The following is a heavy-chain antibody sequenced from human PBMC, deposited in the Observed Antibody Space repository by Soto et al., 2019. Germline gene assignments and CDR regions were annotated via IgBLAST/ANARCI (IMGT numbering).Heavy chain of an antibody. CDR1: GGSISSGDYY. CDR3: AREGDCYGSGIIITSPRNDAFDI. D-gene: IGHD3-10*01. V-gene: IGHV4-30-4*01. Sequence: SETLSLTCTVSGGSISSGDYYWSWIRQPPGKGLEWIGYIYYSGSTYYNPSLKSRVTISVDTSKNQFSLKLSSVTAADTAVYYCAREGDCYGSGIIITSPRNDAFDIWGQGTMVTVSS. J-gene: IGHJ3*02. CDR2: IYYSGST.